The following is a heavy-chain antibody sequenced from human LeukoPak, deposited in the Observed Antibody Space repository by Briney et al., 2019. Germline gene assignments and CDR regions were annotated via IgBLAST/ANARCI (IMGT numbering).Heavy chain of an antibody. CDR3: AKDLRIVVVVAATTGPNYDY. D-gene: IGHD2-15*01. CDR2: ISGSGGST. Sequence: PGGSLRLSCAASGLTFINAWMNWVRQAPGKGLEWVSAISGSGGSTYYADSVKGRFTISRDNSKNTLYLQMNSLRAEDTAVYYCAKDLRIVVVVAATTGPNYDYWGQGTLVTVSS. J-gene: IGHJ4*02. CDR1: GLTFINAW. V-gene: IGHV3-23*01.